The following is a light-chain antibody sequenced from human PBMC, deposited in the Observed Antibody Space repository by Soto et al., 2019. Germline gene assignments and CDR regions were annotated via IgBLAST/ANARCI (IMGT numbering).Light chain of an antibody. CDR3: FSYAGDYTFV. Sequence: QSALTQPRSVSGSPGQSVTISCTGTSSDVGGYNYVSWYQQHPGRAPRVMIYDVKTRPPGVPDRFSGSKSGNTASLTISELQAEDEADYYCFSYAGDYTFVFGTGTKLTVL. CDR1: SSDVGGYNY. J-gene: IGLJ1*01. V-gene: IGLV2-11*01. CDR2: DVK.